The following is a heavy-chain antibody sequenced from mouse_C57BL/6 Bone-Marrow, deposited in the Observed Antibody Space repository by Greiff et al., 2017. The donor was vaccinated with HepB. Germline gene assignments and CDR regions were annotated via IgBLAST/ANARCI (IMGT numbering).Heavy chain of an antibody. V-gene: IGHV5-12*01. Sequence: EVKVEESGGGLVQPGGSLKLSCAASGFTFSDYYMYWVRQTPEKRLEWVAYISNGGGSTYYPDTVKGRFTISRDNAKNTLYLQMSRLKSEDTAMYYCAIPYYGYAWFAYWGQGTLVTVSA. CDR1: GFTFSDYY. CDR2: ISNGGGST. CDR3: AIPYYGYAWFAY. J-gene: IGHJ3*01. D-gene: IGHD2-9*01.